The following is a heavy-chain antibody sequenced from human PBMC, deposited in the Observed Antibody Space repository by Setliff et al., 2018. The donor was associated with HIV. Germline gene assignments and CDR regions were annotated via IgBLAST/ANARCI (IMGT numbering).Heavy chain of an antibody. CDR3: ARDQTGVAAAAFGGGSAWSDEGFDI. J-gene: IGHJ3*02. V-gene: IGHV1-69*13. Sequence: ASVKVSCKTSGGTLSNYVITWVRQAPGQGLEWMRMIIPMYNIPAYAQRFQGRVTFTADESTSTAYMELSSLSSEDTAVYYCARDQTGVAAAAFGGGSAWSDEGFDIWGQGTMVTVSS. CDR2: IIPMYNIP. D-gene: IGHD6-13*01. CDR1: GGTLSNYV.